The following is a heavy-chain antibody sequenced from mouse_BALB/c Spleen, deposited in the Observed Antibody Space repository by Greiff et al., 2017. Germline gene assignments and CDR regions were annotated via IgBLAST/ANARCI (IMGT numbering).Heavy chain of an antibody. CDR3: ARNGITTGDAMDY. D-gene: IGHD2-4*01. Sequence: VKLQESGPGLVQPSQSLSITCTVSGFSLTSYGVHWVRQSPGKGLEWLGVIWSGGSTDYNAAFISRLSISKDNSKSQVFFKMNSLQANDTAIYYCARNGITTGDAMDYWGQGTSVTVSS. V-gene: IGHV2-2*02. J-gene: IGHJ4*01. CDR1: GFSLTSYG. CDR2: IWSGGST.